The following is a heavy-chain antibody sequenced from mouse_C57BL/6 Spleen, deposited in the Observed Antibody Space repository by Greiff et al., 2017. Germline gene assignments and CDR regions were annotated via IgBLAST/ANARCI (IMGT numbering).Heavy chain of an antibody. CDR1: GYTFTGYW. CDR3: AGYALTGPNDY. V-gene: IGHV1-9*01. D-gene: IGHD4-1*01. Sequence: QVQLQQSGAELMKPGASVKLSCKATGYTFTGYWIEWVKQRPGHGLEWIGEIFPGSGSTNSNEKFTGKATFTADTSSNTAYIQHSSLTTEDATIYYSAGYALTGPNDYWGQGTSLTVSS. CDR2: IFPGSGST. J-gene: IGHJ4*01.